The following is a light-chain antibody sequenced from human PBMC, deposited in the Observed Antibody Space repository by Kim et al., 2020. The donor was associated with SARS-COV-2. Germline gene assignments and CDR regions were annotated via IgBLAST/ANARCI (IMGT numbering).Light chain of an antibody. V-gene: IGKV4-1*01. CDR2: WAS. J-gene: IGKJ2*03. Sequence: DIVMIQSPDSLAVSLGERATLNCKSSQTVLYNSNNKNYLAWYQQKPGQVPKLLIYWASIRESGVSDRFSGSGSETDFTLTISSLQAEDVAVYYCQQYYSTPPSFGQRTKLEI. CDR3: QQYYSTPPS. CDR1: QTVLYNSNNKNY.